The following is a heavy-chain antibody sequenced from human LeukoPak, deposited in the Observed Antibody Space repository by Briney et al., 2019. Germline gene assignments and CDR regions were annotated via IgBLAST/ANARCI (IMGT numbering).Heavy chain of an antibody. D-gene: IGHD2-2*03. Sequence: GGSLRLSCAASGCTFSTNDMSWVRQTPGKGLEWVSLISGRSGRTYYADSAQGRCSDSRDNSQNTLYLQMHSMRAEDTATYFCAKGGYFAFDFWGQGTKVTVSS. CDR3: AKGGYFAFDF. V-gene: IGHV3-23*01. CDR1: GCTFSTND. CDR2: ISGRSGRT. J-gene: IGHJ3*01.